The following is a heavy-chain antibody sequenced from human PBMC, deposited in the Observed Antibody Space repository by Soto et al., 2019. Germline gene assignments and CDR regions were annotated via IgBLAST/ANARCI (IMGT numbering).Heavy chain of an antibody. D-gene: IGHD4-4*01. CDR3: ARDQGGQLGGRRGTTVTRWFDP. CDR2: TYYRSKWYN. CDR1: GDSVSSNSAA. V-gene: IGHV6-1*01. J-gene: IGHJ5*02. Sequence: PSQTLSLTCAISGDSVSSNSAAWNWIRQSPSRGLEWLGRTYYRSKWYNDYAVSVKSRITINPDTSKNQFSLQLNSVTPEDTAVNYCARDQGGQLGGRRGTTVTRWFDPWGQGTLVTVSS.